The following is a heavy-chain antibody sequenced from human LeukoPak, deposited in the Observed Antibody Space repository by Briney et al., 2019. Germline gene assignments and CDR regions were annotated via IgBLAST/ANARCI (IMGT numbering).Heavy chain of an antibody. CDR1: GFTLTSYY. J-gene: IGHJ4*02. CDR3: ARTKRTYYYLDH. CDR2: IYSGGIT. V-gene: IGHV3-53*01. D-gene: IGHD1-26*01. Sequence: PGGSLRLSFAASGFTLTSYYWTSVPQAPGKGLGRVSGIYSGGITHYADSVKSRFTISRDNCKNTLSPQMNTLRADDTALYYCARTKRTYYYLDHWGQGTLVTVS.